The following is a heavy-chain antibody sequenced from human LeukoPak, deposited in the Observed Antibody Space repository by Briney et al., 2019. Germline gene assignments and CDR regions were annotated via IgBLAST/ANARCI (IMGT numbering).Heavy chain of an antibody. V-gene: IGHV3-66*01. CDR1: GFTVSSNY. D-gene: IGHD3-3*01. Sequence: PGGSLRLSCAASGFTVSSNYMSWVRQAPGKGLEWVSVIYSGGSTYYADSVKGRFTISRDNSKNTLYLQMNSLRAEDTAVYYCARDPPRHYDFWSGYAFFDYWGQGTLVTVSS. CDR2: IYSGGST. CDR3: ARDPPRHYDFWSGYAFFDY. J-gene: IGHJ4*02.